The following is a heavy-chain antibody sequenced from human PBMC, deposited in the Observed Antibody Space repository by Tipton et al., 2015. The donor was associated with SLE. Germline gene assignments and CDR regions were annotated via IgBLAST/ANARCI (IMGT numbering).Heavy chain of an antibody. J-gene: IGHJ4*02. CDR3: ARGGILPSYYFDC. CDR1: GGYISSYY. D-gene: IGHD3-16*01. Sequence: TLSLTCTVSGGYISSYYWSWIRQPPGKGLEWIGYIYYSGSTNYNPSLKSRVTISVDTSKNQFSLKLSSVTAAGTAVYYCARGGILPSYYFDCWGQGTLVTVSS. V-gene: IGHV4-59*08. CDR2: IYYSGST.